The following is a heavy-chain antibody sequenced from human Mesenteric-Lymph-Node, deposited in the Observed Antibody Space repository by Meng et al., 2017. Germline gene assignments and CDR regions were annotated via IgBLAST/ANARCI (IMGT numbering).Heavy chain of an antibody. D-gene: IGHD6-19*01. CDR3: ARGGRVAATVYWYFDL. V-gene: IGHV3-53*01. Sequence: STKYADSVKGRFTISRVNSKNTLHLQMNSLRAEDTAVYYCARGGRVAATVYWYFDLWGRGTLVTVSS. CDR2: ST. J-gene: IGHJ2*01.